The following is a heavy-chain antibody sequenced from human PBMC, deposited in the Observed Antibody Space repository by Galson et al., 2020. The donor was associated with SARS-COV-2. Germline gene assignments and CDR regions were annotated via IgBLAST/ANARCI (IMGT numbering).Heavy chain of an antibody. CDR2: ISYDGSNK. V-gene: IGHV3-30*04. J-gene: IGHJ6*02. Sequence: GGSLRLSCAASGFTFSSYAMHWVRQAPGKGLEWVAVISYDGSNKYYADSVKGRFTISRDNSKNTLYLQMNSLRAEDTAVYYCARPRGGSYYYGMDVWGQGTTVTVSS. CDR3: ARPRGGSYYYGMDV. D-gene: IGHD1-26*01. CDR1: GFTFSSYA.